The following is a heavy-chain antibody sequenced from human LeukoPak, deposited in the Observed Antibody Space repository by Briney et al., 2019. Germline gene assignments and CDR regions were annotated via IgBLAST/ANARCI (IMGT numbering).Heavy chain of an antibody. Sequence: SQTLSLTCIVSGGSINTGDYYCSWIRQPAGKGLEWIGRIYTTGSTNYNPSLKSRVTISVDTSKNQFSLKLSSVTAADTALYYCARVQLVDYYYYSYMDVWGKGTTVTVSS. V-gene: IGHV4-61*02. CDR2: IYTTGST. D-gene: IGHD6-6*01. CDR3: ARVQLVDYYYYSYMDV. J-gene: IGHJ6*03. CDR1: GGSINTGDYY.